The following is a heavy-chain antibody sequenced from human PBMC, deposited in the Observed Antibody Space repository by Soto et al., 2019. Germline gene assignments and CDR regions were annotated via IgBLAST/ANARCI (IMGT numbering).Heavy chain of an antibody. CDR3: AKDYSSGWSRLGDFQI. CDR2: VSGNGGST. D-gene: IGHD6-19*01. Sequence: EVQLLESGGGLVQPGGSLRLSCTASGFTFSSYAMNWVRQAPGKGLEWVSVVSGNGGSTFFADSLKGRFTISRDNSKNTLYMQMNSRRAEDKAVYYCAKDYSSGWSRLGDFQIWGQGTMVTVSS. V-gene: IGHV3-23*01. J-gene: IGHJ3*02. CDR1: GFTFSSYA.